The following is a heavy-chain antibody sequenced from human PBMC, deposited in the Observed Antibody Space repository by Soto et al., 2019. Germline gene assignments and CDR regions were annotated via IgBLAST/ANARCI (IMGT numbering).Heavy chain of an antibody. J-gene: IGHJ4*02. Sequence: GGSLRLSCAASGFTFSSYAMHWVRQSPGKGLEWVAVISYDGSNKYYADSVKGRFTISRDNSKNTLYLQMNSLRAEDTAVYYCAKGDRGWELPTGFDYWGQGTLVTVSS. D-gene: IGHD1-26*01. CDR3: AKGDRGWELPTGFDY. CDR1: GFTFSSYA. CDR2: ISYDGSNK. V-gene: IGHV3-30-3*01.